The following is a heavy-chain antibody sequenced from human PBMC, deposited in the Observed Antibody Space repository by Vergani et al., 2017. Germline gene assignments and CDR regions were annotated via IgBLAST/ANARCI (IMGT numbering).Heavy chain of an antibody. CDR2: INAGNGNT. Sequence: QVQLVQSGAEVKKPGASVKVSCKASGYTFTSYAMHWVRQAPGQRLEWMGWINAGNGNTKYSQKFQGRVTITRETSASTAYMELSSLRSEDTAVYYCAREFPRVVVVAATRFDPWGQGTLVTVSS. J-gene: IGHJ5*02. CDR1: GYTFTSYA. V-gene: IGHV1-3*01. D-gene: IGHD2-15*01. CDR3: AREFPRVVVVAATRFDP.